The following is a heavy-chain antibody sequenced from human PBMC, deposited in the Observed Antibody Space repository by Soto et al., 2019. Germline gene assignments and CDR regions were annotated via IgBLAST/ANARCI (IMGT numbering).Heavy chain of an antibody. Sequence: QVQLVQSGAEVKKPGSSVKVSCKASGGTFSSYAISWVRQAPGQGLEWMGGIIPTFGKPNYAQKFQGRVTITPDESTSTAYMELSSLRSEDTAVYYCASVRSGYSSGSYYFDYWGQGTLVTVSS. CDR3: ASVRSGYSSGSYYFDY. D-gene: IGHD6-19*01. CDR1: GGTFSSYA. J-gene: IGHJ4*02. V-gene: IGHV1-69*01. CDR2: IIPTFGKP.